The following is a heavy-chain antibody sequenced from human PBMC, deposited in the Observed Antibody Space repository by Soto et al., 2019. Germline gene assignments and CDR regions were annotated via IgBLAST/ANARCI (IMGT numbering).Heavy chain of an antibody. CDR3: AIYDAFKAFDL. D-gene: IGHD1-1*01. Sequence: EVQLLESGGRLMRPGESLRLSCTGSDFTFSNFVMSWVRQVPGKGLEWLSCITASGGSTYYADSVKGRFSVSRDNVNNSVFLQMNSLRAEDTGVYYCAIYDAFKAFDLWGQGTMVSVSS. CDR1: DFTFSNFV. V-gene: IGHV3-23*01. J-gene: IGHJ3*01. CDR2: ITASGGST.